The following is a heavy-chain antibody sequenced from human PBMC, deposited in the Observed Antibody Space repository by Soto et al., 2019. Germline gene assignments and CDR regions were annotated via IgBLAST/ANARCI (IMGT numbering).Heavy chain of an antibody. V-gene: IGHV4-4*07. CDR3: ARVSGTGTTLMGWFDP. CDR1: GGPISSYY. Sequence: KSSETLSLTCTVPGGPISSYYCSWIRHPAGPGLEWIGRSYTSGSTNYNPSLKSRVTMSVDTSKNQFSLKLSSVTAADTAVYYCARVSGTGTTLMGWFDPWGQGTLVTVSS. J-gene: IGHJ5*02. CDR2: SYTSGST. D-gene: IGHD1-7*01.